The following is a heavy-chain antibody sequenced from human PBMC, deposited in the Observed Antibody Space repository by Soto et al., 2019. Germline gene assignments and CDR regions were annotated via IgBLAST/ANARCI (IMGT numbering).Heavy chain of an antibody. CDR2: TSPAGSST. V-gene: IGHV3-74*01. J-gene: IGHJ4*02. D-gene: IGHD5-12*01. CDR1: GFTVTSYS. CDR3: ARGNTGYGNFDY. Sequence: DVQLVESGGGIVQPGGSLRLSCAASGFTVTSYSMHWVRQAPGKGLVWVSRTSPAGSSTYYADFVRGRFTISKDTAKNTLYLQINSLEAEDTAVYYCARGNTGYGNFDYWGQGTLVTVSS.